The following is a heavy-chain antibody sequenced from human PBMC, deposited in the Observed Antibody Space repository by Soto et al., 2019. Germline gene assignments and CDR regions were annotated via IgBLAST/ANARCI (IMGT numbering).Heavy chain of an antibody. Sequence: PGGSLRLSCVVSGFTFSSFEMNWVRQAPGKGLEWISYISSGGKTTYYADSVKGRFTISRDNAKNSLYLQMSSLRAEDAAVYYCARNYIIYYDGSRAHYSWGRGXLVTVYS. CDR1: GFTFSSFE. V-gene: IGHV3-48*03. J-gene: IGHJ5*02. CDR2: ISSGGKTT. D-gene: IGHD3-22*01. CDR3: ARNYIIYYDGSRAHYS.